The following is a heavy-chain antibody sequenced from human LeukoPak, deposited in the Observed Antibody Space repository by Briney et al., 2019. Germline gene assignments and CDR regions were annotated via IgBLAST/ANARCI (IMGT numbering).Heavy chain of an antibody. CDR2: ISSSSSYI. CDR1: GFTFSSYS. J-gene: IGHJ4*02. Sequence: GGSLRLSCAASGFTFSSYSMNWVRQAPGKGLEWVSFISSSSSYIYYADSVKGRFTISRDNAKNSLYLQMNSLRAEDTALYYCARQADTAMLIWSFTDYWGQGTLVTVSS. CDR3: ARQADTAMLIWSFTDY. D-gene: IGHD5-18*01. V-gene: IGHV3-21*01.